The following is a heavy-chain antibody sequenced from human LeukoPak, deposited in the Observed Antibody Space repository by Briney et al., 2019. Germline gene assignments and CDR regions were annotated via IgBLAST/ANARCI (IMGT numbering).Heavy chain of an antibody. CDR2: IKSKTDGGTT. Sequence: GGSLRLSCAASGFNFSTFEMNWVRQAPGKGLEWVGRIKSKTDGGTTDYAAPVKGRFTISRDDSKNTLYLQMNSLKTEDTAVYYCTTGGIVLMVYANHDAFDIWGQGTMVTVSS. J-gene: IGHJ3*02. D-gene: IGHD2-8*01. CDR3: TTGGIVLMVYANHDAFDI. CDR1: GFNFSTFE. V-gene: IGHV3-15*01.